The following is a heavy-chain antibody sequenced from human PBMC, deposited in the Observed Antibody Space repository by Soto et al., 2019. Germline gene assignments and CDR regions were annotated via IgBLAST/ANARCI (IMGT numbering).Heavy chain of an antibody. CDR1: PVTFSYDG. CDR3: ARDTRLAVADEGAFDS. D-gene: IGHD6-19*01. CDR2: IWHDGSSV. Sequence: GGSLRLSCVASPVTFSYDGMHWVRQAPGKGLERVAVIWHDGSSVYYADSVNGRFTISRDNSKNTLYLQMNSLRDEDTAVYFCARDTRLAVADEGAFDSWGQGXLVTVSS. J-gene: IGHJ4*02. V-gene: IGHV3-33*01.